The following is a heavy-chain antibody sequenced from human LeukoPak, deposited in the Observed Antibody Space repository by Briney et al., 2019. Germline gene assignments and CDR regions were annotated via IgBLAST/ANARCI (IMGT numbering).Heavy chain of an antibody. Sequence: ASVQVSCKASGYTFSSYGISWVRQAPGQGLEWMGRINPNSGGSNYAQKFQGRVTMTRDTSISTAYMELSRLRSDDTAVYYCARDRGYIVGATLREIDYWGQGTLVTVSS. CDR1: GYTFSSYG. CDR3: ARDRGYIVGATLREIDY. CDR2: INPNSGGS. V-gene: IGHV1-2*06. D-gene: IGHD1-26*01. J-gene: IGHJ4*02.